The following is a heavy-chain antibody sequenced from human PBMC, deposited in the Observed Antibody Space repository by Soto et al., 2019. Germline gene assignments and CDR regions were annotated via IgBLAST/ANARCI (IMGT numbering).Heavy chain of an antibody. J-gene: IGHJ5*02. D-gene: IGHD6-6*01. CDR3: ARSPSSSSYGVDFDP. CDR1: GGTFSSYT. Sequence: ASVKVSYKASGGTFSSYTISWVRQAPGQGLEWMGRIIPILGIANYAQKFQGRVTITADKSTSTAYMELSSLRSEDTAVYYCARSPSSSSYGVDFDPWGQGTLVTVSS. V-gene: IGHV1-69*02. CDR2: IIPILGIA.